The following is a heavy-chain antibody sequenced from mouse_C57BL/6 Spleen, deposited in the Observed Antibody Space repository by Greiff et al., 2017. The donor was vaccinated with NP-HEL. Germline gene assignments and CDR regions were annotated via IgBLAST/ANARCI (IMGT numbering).Heavy chain of an antibody. J-gene: IGHJ1*03. CDR2: IDPSDSYT. CDR3: ARRDYGNRHWYFDV. CDR1: GYTFTSYW. D-gene: IGHD1-1*01. V-gene: IGHV1-59*01. Sequence: QVQLQQPGAELVRPGTSVKLSCKASGYTFTSYWMHWVKQRPGQGLEWIGVIDPSDSYTNYNQKFKGKATLTVDTSSSTAYMKLSSLTSEDSAVYYCARRDYGNRHWYFDVWGTGTTVTVSS.